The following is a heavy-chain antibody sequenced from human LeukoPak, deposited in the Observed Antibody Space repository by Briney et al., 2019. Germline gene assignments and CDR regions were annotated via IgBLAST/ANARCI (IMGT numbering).Heavy chain of an antibody. CDR3: ARERTPGYSYGTGDY. CDR2: ISSSSSYI. D-gene: IGHD5-18*01. Sequence: GGALRLSCTASGFTFGDYAMNWVRQAPGKGLEWVSSISSSSSYIYYADSVKGRFTISRDNAKNSLYLQMNSLRAEDTAVYYCARERTPGYSYGTGDYWGQGTLVTVSS. CDR1: GFTFGDYA. V-gene: IGHV3-21*01. J-gene: IGHJ4*02.